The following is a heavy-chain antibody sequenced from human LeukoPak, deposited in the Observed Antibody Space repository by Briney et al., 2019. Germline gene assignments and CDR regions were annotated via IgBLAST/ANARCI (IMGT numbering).Heavy chain of an antibody. CDR1: GFSVSSNY. J-gene: IGHJ4*02. Sequence: PGGSLRLSCAASGFSVSSNYMTWVRQAPGKGLMWVSHINSDGSTTTYADSVKGRFTISRDNAKNTLYLQMNSLRAEDTALYYCASGPDYGDYNYWGQETLVTVSS. D-gene: IGHD4-17*01. CDR2: INSDGSTT. CDR3: ASGPDYGDYNY. V-gene: IGHV3-74*01.